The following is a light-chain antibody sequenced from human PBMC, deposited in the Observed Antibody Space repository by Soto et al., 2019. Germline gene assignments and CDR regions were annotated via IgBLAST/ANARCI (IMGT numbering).Light chain of an antibody. CDR1: QSVSSY. V-gene: IGKV3-11*01. J-gene: IGKJ5*01. Sequence: EIVLTQPPATLSLSPGGRATLSCRASQSVSSYLAWYQQKPGQAPRLLIYDASNRATGIPARFSGSGSGTDFTLTINNLEPEDFAVYYCQVRTNWSIAFGRGTRLEIK. CDR3: QVRTNWSIA. CDR2: DAS.